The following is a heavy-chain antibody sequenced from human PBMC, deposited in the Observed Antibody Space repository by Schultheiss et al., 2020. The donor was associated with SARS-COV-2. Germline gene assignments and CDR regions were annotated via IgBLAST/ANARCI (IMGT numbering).Heavy chain of an antibody. J-gene: IGHJ5*02. D-gene: IGHD3-3*01. V-gene: IGHV4-4*02. CDR1: GGSISSSNW. CDR2: INHSGST. CDR3: ARTRRYYDFWSGYDWFDP. Sequence: SETLSLTCAVSGGSISSSNWWSWVRQPPGKGLEWIGEINHSGSTNYNPSLKSRVTISVDTSKNQFSLKLSSVTAADTAVYYCARTRRYYDFWSGYDWFDPWGQGTLVTVSS.